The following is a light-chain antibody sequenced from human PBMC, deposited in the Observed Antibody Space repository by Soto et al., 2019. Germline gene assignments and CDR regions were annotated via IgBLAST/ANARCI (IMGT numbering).Light chain of an antibody. J-gene: IGKJ4*01. V-gene: IGKV3-15*01. Sequence: EIVMTQSPATLSVSPGERATLSCRASQSVSSNLAWYQQKPGQAPRLLIYGASTRANGIPARFSGSGSGTEFTLTISSLQSEDFAVYYCQQYNNWPRRLTFGGGTKVEIK. CDR1: QSVSSN. CDR3: QQYNNWPRRLT. CDR2: GAS.